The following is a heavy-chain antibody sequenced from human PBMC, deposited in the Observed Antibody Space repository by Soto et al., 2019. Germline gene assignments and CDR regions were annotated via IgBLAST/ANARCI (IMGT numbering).Heavy chain of an antibody. V-gene: IGHV4-31*03. Sequence: PSETLSLTCTVSGGSISSGGYYWSWIRQHPGKGLEWIGYIYYSGSTYYNPSLKSRVTISVDTSKNQFSLKLSSVTAADTAVYYCARDLITMVRGDLYYYGMDVWGQGTTVTVSS. D-gene: IGHD3-10*01. CDR2: IYYSGST. CDR1: GGSISSGGYY. CDR3: ARDLITMVRGDLYYYGMDV. J-gene: IGHJ6*02.